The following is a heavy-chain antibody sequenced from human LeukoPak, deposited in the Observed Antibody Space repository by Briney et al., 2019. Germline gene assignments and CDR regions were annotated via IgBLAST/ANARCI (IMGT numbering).Heavy chain of an antibody. CDR1: GYTFTSYG. D-gene: IGHD3-22*01. Sequence: ASVKVSCKASGYTFTSYGISWVRQAPGQGLEWMGWISAYNANTNYAQKLQGRVTMTTDTSTSTAYMELRSLRSDDTAVYYCVREVSEPYYDDSSGYYYFDYWGQGTLVTVSS. CDR2: ISAYNANT. V-gene: IGHV1-18*01. CDR3: VREVSEPYYDDSSGYYYFDY. J-gene: IGHJ4*02.